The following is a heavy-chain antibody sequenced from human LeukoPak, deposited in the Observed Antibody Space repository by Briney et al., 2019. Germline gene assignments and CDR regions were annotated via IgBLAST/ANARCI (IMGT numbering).Heavy chain of an antibody. CDR2: IHYSGST. V-gene: IGHV4-59*01. D-gene: IGHD3-16*01. Sequence: PSETLSPTCTVSGGSISSYYWSWIRQPPGKGLEWIGYIHYSGSTNYNPSLKSRVTISVDTSKNQFSLKLSSVTAADTAVYYCARVRGSQFYNWFDPWGQGTLVTVSS. CDR3: ARVRGSQFYNWFDP. CDR1: GGSISSYY. J-gene: IGHJ5*02.